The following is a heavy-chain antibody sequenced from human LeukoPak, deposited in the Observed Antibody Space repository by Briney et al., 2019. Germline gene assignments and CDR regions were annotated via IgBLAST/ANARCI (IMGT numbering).Heavy chain of an antibody. CDR3: ARARRSSWYPPHYSDYFDY. D-gene: IGHD6-13*01. Sequence: ASVKVSCTASGYTFIDYYIHWVRQAPGQGLEWMGWINPNTGGTNYAQKFQGRVTVTRDTSITTAYMELSSLRSDDTAVYYCARARRSSWYPPHYSDYFDYWGQGTLVTVSS. V-gene: IGHV1-2*02. J-gene: IGHJ4*02. CDR2: INPNTGGT. CDR1: GYTFIDYY.